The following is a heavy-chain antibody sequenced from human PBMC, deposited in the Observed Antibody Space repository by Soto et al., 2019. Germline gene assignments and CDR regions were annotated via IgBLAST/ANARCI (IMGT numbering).Heavy chain of an antibody. Sequence: EVQLLESGGGLVQPGGSLRLSCAGSEFTFSSYDMSWVRQAPGKGLEWVSAISGDGSKTYYADSVTGRSTISRDNSKNTLYLQMNSLRVEDTAVYYCAKDRRVREVVPHFDYWGQGTLVTVSS. CDR1: EFTFSSYD. J-gene: IGHJ4*02. CDR3: AKDRRVREVVPHFDY. D-gene: IGHD3-10*01. CDR2: ISGDGSKT. V-gene: IGHV3-23*01.